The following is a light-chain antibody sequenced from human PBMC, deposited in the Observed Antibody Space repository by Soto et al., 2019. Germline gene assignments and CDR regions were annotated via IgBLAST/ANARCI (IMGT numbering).Light chain of an antibody. CDR1: SGDVGGYNY. J-gene: IGLJ1*01. V-gene: IGLV2-8*01. Sequence: QSALTQPPSASGSPGQSVTISCTGASGDVGGYNYVSWYQQHPGKAPKLMIYEVTKRPSGVPDRFSGSKSGNTASLTVSGLQAEGEADYYCNSQRSSGTRVLGTGTKVTVL. CDR3: NSQRSSGTRV. CDR2: EVT.